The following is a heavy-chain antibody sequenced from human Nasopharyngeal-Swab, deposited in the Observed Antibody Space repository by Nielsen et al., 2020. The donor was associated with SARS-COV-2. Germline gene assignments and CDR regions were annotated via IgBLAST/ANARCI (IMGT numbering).Heavy chain of an antibody. V-gene: IGHV4-39*07. D-gene: IGHD4-17*01. CDR3: ARDESGDYLGLPFDY. J-gene: IGHJ4*02. CDR1: GASISSRTNY. Sequence: SETLSLTCTVSGASISSRTNYWGWIRQSPGKGLEWIGTIFYSGSTYYNPSLKSRVTLSVDTSKKQFSLKLSSVTAADTAVYYCARDESGDYLGLPFDYWGQGTLVTVSS. CDR2: IFYSGST.